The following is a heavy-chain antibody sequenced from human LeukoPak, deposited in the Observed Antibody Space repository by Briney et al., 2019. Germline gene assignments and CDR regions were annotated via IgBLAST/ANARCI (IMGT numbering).Heavy chain of an antibody. V-gene: IGHV4-39*07. CDR1: GGSISSSSYY. J-gene: IGHJ5*02. CDR3: ARASSSWYWFDP. CDR2: IYYSGST. D-gene: IGHD6-13*01. Sequence: SETLSLTCTVSGGSISSSSYYWGWIRQPPGKGLEWIGSIYYSGSTYYNPSLKSRVTISVDTSKNQFSLKLSSVTAADTAVYHCARASSSWYWFDPWGQGTLVTVSS.